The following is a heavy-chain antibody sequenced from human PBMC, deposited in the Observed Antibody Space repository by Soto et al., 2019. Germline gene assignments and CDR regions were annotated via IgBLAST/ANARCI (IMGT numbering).Heavy chain of an antibody. Sequence: QVQLVESGGGVVQPGRSLRLSCAASGFTFSNYGMHWVRQATGKGLEWVAVISSDGSYEYYGDSVKGRFTVSRDNYKNTLYVKMDSLIAEDTAVYYCVKSKYWGDCDFKVDYWGQGTLVNVSS. CDR2: ISSDGSYE. CDR3: VKSKYWGDCDFKVDY. D-gene: IGHD2-21*02. V-gene: IGHV3-30*18. CDR1: GFTFSNYG. J-gene: IGHJ4*02.